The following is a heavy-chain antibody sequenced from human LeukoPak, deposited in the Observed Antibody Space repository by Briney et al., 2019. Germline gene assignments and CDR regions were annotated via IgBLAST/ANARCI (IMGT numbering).Heavy chain of an antibody. Sequence: PSETLSLTCTVSGGSISSYYWSWIRQPAGKGLEWIGRIYTSGSTNYNPSLKSRVTISVDTSKNQFSLKLSSVTAADTAVYYCARRGGYYGSGTPYYFDYWGQGTLVTVSS. CDR1: GGSISSYY. CDR3: ARRGGYYGSGTPYYFDY. V-gene: IGHV4-4*07. D-gene: IGHD3-10*01. J-gene: IGHJ4*02. CDR2: IYTSGST.